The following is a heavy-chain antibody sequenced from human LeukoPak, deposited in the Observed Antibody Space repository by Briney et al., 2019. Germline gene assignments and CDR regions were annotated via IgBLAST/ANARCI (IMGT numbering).Heavy chain of an antibody. D-gene: IGHD6-6*01. J-gene: IGHJ4*02. CDR1: GFTFSSYE. V-gene: IGHV3-48*03. CDR2: ISSSGSTI. Sequence: PGGSLRLSCAASGFTFSSYEMNWVRQAPGKGLEWVSYISSSGSTIYYADSVKGRFTISRDNANNSLYLQMNSLRAEDTAVYYCIRSVAARNFDYWGQGTLVTVSS. CDR3: IRSVAARNFDY.